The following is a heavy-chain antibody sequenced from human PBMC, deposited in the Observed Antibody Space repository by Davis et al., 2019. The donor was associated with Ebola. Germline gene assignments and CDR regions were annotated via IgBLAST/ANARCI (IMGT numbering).Heavy chain of an antibody. D-gene: IGHD3-9*01. Sequence: SGPTLVKPTQTLTLTCTFSGFSLSSGREGVGWVRQPPGKALEWLAVTYWNGDNRYNPSLKSRLTITKDPSKNQVVLSMTNMEAVDTATYYCAHLNPYYDWLSRGFNYWGQGILVTVSS. CDR3: AHLNPYYDWLSRGFNY. CDR2: TYWNGDN. J-gene: IGHJ4*02. CDR1: GFSLSSGREG. V-gene: IGHV2-5*01.